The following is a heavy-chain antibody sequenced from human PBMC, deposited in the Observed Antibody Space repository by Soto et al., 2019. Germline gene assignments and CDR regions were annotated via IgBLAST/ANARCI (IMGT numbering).Heavy chain of an antibody. Sequence: SQTLSRTCAISGERVSSNSSAWNWIRHSPSRGLEWLGRTYYRSKWYNDYAVSVKSRITIKTDTSKNQFSLQLNSVTPEDTAVYYCARGEQWLSTAAYSHPRAQRTPVHVSS. CDR1: GERVSSNSSA. J-gene: IGHJ1*01. V-gene: IGHV6-1*01. CDR2: TYYRSKWYN. D-gene: IGHD6-19*01. CDR3: ARGEQWLSTAAYSHP.